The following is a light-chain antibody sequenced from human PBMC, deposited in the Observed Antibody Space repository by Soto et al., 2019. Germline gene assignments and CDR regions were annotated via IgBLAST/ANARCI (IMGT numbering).Light chain of an antibody. CDR2: EVS. Sequence: DVVMTQSPLSLPVTLGQPASISCRSSQSPLYSNGNSYLSWFQQRPGQSPRRLIYEVSIRDSGVPNRFSGSGSGTDFTLKISRVAAEDVGIYYCMQGTPWPLTFGQGTKVELQ. V-gene: IGKV2-30*01. CDR1: QSPLYSNGNSY. CDR3: MQGTPWPLT. J-gene: IGKJ1*01.